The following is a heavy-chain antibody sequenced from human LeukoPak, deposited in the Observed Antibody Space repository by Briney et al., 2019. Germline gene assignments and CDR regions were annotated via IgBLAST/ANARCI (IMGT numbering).Heavy chain of an antibody. D-gene: IGHD3-10*01. CDR2: ISSSSSTI. CDR1: GFTFSSYS. Sequence: GGSLRLSCAASGFTFSSYSMNWVRQAPGKGLEWVSYISSSSSTIYYADSVKGRFTISRDNAKNSLYLQMNSLRAEDTAVYYCARDFGYGSGSYGVNWGQGTLVAVSS. J-gene: IGHJ4*02. CDR3: ARDFGYGSGSYGVN. V-gene: IGHV3-48*01.